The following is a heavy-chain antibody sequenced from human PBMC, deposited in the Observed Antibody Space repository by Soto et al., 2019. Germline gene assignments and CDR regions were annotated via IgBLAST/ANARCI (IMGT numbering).Heavy chain of an antibody. Sequence: PSETLSLTCTVSGGTISSSSYYWGWIRQPPGKGLEWIGSIYYSGSTYYNPSLKSRVTISVDTSKNQFSLKLSSVTAADTAVYYCASIKWLRHDFDYWGQGTLVTVSS. CDR3: ASIKWLRHDFDY. CDR1: GGTISSSSYY. D-gene: IGHD5-12*01. CDR2: IYYSGST. J-gene: IGHJ4*02. V-gene: IGHV4-39*01.